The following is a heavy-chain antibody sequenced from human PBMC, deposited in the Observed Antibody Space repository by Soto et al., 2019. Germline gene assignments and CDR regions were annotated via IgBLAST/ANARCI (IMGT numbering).Heavy chain of an antibody. V-gene: IGHV4-59*01. J-gene: IGHJ3*02. D-gene: IGHD1-26*01. CDR2: IYYSGST. CDR3: ARDQSGSYYGRAFDI. CDR1: GGSMISYY. Sequence: SETLSLTCTVSGGSMISYYWSWIRQPQGKGLEWIGYIYYSGSTNYNPSLKSRVTISVDTSKNQFSLKLSSVTAADTAVYYCARDQSGSYYGRAFDIWGQGSVVTVSS.